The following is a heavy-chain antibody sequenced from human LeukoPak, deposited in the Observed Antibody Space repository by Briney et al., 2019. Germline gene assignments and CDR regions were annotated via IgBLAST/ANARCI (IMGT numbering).Heavy chain of an antibody. J-gene: IGHJ6*02. CDR1: GYTFTGYY. Sequence: ASVKVSCKASGYTFTGYYMHWVRQAPGQGLEWMGWTNPNSGGTNYAQKFQGWVTMTRDTSISTAYMELSRLRSDDTAVYYCARDVDIVVVPAAMWADYYYYGMDVWGQGTTVTVSS. CDR3: ARDVDIVVVPAAMWADYYYYGMDV. V-gene: IGHV1-2*04. D-gene: IGHD2-2*03. CDR2: TNPNSGGT.